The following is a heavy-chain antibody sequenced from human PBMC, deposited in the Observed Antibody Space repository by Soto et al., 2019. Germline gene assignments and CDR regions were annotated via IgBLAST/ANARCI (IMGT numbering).Heavy chain of an antibody. J-gene: IGHJ6*02. CDR3: AREEVAACRGESCYAYNSGRGHFYFYGMDV. CDR2: FIPSFGTT. D-gene: IGHD2-15*01. V-gene: IGHV1-69*01. Sequence: QVQLVQSGAEVKKPGSSVRVSCKASGGTFSNFAISWVRQAPGQGFEWVGGFIPSFGTTNYAQQFQGDVTIPADVSTSTAYLELTSLTSEDTAVYYCAREEVAACRGESCYAYNSGRGHFYFYGMDVWGQGTSVTVS. CDR1: GGTFSNFA.